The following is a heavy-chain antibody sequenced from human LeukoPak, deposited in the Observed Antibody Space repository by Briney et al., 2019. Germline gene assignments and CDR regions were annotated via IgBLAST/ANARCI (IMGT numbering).Heavy chain of an antibody. J-gene: IGHJ1*01. CDR3: ARDQKLLWFGEPLQYFQH. V-gene: IGHV7-4-1*02. D-gene: IGHD3-10*01. CDR2: IKTNTGNP. CDR1: GYTFTSYA. Sequence: ASVKVSCKASGYTFTSYAMNWVRQAPGQGLEWMGWIKTNTGNPTYAQGFTGRFVFSLDTSVSTAYLQISSLKAEDTAVYYCARDQKLLWFGEPLQYFQHWGQGTLVTVSS.